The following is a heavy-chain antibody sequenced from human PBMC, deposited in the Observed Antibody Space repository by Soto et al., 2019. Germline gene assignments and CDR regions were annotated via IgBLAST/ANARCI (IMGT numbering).Heavy chain of an antibody. Sequence: GASVKVSCKASGYTFTSYGISWVRQAPGQGLEWMGWISAYNGNTNYAQKLQGRVTMTTDTSTSTAYMELRSLRSDDTAVYYCASGTDFTTFGVVITLDYWGQGTLVTVSS. CDR2: ISAYNGNT. CDR3: ASGTDFTTFGVVITLDY. CDR1: GYTFTSYG. D-gene: IGHD3-3*01. J-gene: IGHJ4*02. V-gene: IGHV1-18*01.